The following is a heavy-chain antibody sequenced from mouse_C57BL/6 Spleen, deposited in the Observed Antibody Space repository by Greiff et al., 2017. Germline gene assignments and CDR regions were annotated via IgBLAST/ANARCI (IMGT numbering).Heavy chain of an antibody. CDR1: GYSITSGYY. J-gene: IGHJ2*01. CDR3: ARGPTVVAPSDY. CDR2: ISYDGRN. D-gene: IGHD1-1*01. V-gene: IGHV3-6*01. Sequence: EVKLQESGPGLVKPSQSLSLTCSVTGYSITSGYYWNWIRQFPGNKLAWMGYISYDGRNNNNPSLNNRISITRGTSKDQLFLKLNSVTTEDTATYYGARGPTVVAPSDYWGQGTTRTVSS.